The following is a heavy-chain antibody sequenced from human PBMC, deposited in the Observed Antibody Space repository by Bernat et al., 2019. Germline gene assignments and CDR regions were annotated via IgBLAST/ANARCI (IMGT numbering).Heavy chain of an antibody. Sequence: QVQLVESGGGVVQPGRSLRLSCAASGFIFSSYGMHWVRQAPGKGLEWVAVIWYDGSNKYYEESVKGRFTISRDSSKNTLYLQMNSLRAEDTAVYYCERSTERAVAIEYSYYYYGMDVWGKGTTVTVSS. CDR3: ERSTERAVAIEYSYYYYGMDV. V-gene: IGHV3-33*01. CDR2: IWYDGSNK. D-gene: IGHD2-21*01. CDR1: GFIFSSYG. J-gene: IGHJ6*04.